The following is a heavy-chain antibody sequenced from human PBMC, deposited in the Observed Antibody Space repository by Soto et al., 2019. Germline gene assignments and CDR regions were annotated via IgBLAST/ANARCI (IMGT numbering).Heavy chain of an antibody. D-gene: IGHD3-9*01. CDR1: GYTIIDYY. Sequence: ASVKVSCKASGYTIIDYYMHWVRQAPGQGFEWLGRISPKSGATNYAQKFQGRVTMTWDTSLNTAYMELSSLISEDKAVYYCARPPGYISDWYYFDLWGQGTLVTVSS. CDR3: ARPPGYISDWYYFDL. CDR2: ISPKSGAT. J-gene: IGHJ4*02. V-gene: IGHV1-2*02.